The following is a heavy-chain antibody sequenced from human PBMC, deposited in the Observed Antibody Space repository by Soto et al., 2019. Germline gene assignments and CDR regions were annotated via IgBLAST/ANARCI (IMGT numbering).Heavy chain of an antibody. Sequence: QVQLVQSGAEVKTPGSSVNVSCKASAGTFSSYAISWVRQAPGQGLEWMGGIIPIFGTANYAQKFQGRVTITAVKSTSTAYMELSSLRSEDKAVYYCARQRELERAGGSYFDYWGQGTLVTV. J-gene: IGHJ4*02. CDR3: ARQRELERAGGSYFDY. D-gene: IGHD1-1*01. CDR2: IIPIFGTA. V-gene: IGHV1-69*06. CDR1: AGTFSSYA.